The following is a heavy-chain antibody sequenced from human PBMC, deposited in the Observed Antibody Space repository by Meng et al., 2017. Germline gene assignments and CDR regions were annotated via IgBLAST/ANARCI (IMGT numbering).Heavy chain of an antibody. V-gene: IGHV1-69*01. Sequence: QVQLVQSGAEVKKPGSSVKGSCKASGGTFSSYAISWVRQASGQGLEWMGGIIPIFGTANYAQKFQGRVTITTDESTSTAYMELSSLRSEDTAVYYCASTIAVAGTGWFDPWGQGTLVTVSS. CDR1: GGTFSSYA. D-gene: IGHD6-19*01. CDR2: IIPIFGTA. J-gene: IGHJ5*02. CDR3: ASTIAVAGTGWFDP.